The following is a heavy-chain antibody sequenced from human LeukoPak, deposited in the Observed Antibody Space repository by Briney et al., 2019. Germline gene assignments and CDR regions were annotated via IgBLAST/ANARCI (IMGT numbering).Heavy chain of an antibody. D-gene: IGHD3-16*01. CDR2: ISLTGRT. V-gene: IGHV4-4*02. J-gene: IGHJ4*02. CDR1: GGSISSNNW. CDR3: SRDSWAVCPFGY. Sequence: SETLSLTGGVSGGSISSNNWWSWVRRPPGQGLEWIGEISLTGRTNYNPSLDGRVTMSLDESSNQLSLNLTSVTAADTAIYYCSRDSWAVCPFGYWGQGTLVIVPS.